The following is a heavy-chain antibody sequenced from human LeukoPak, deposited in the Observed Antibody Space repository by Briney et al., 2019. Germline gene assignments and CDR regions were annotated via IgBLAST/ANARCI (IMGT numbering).Heavy chain of an antibody. J-gene: IGHJ4*02. V-gene: IGHV4-4*07. CDR1: GGSISGFC. CDR2: ICISEST. CDR3: ARIRRDSGDWYADDY. D-gene: IGHD6-19*01. Sequence: SETLSLTCTVSGGSISGFCWSWIRQPAGKGLEWIGRICISESTNYNPSLENRVTMSEDTSQNQFSLRLTSVTAADTAVYYCARIRRDSGDWYADDYWGQGTLVTVSS.